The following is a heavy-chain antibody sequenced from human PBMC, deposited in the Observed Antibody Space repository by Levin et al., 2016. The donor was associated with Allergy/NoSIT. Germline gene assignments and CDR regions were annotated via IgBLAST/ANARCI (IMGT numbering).Heavy chain of an antibody. Sequence: GESLKISCAASGFTFSSYWMHWVRQAPGKGLVWVSRINSDGSSTSYADSVKGRFTISRDNAKNTLYLQMNSLRAEDTAVYYCARGAPTGSYYPEWYFDLWGRGTLVTVSS. V-gene: IGHV3-74*01. J-gene: IGHJ2*01. CDR3: ARGAPTGSYYPEWYFDL. CDR1: GFTFSSYW. D-gene: IGHD3-10*01. CDR2: INSDGSST.